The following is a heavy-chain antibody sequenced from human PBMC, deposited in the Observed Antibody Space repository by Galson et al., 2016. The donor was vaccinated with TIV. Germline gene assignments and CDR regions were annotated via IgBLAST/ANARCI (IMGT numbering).Heavy chain of an antibody. D-gene: IGHD1-26*01. Sequence: SVKVSCKASGFMFTSSAMQWVRQARGERLEWIGWIVVGSGDTDHAQKFQERVTFIRDMSTRTVYMELRSLRSEDTAVYYCAAWHWYSGSSSQKRFYFDYWSQGTLATVSS. CDR2: IVVGSGDT. J-gene: IGHJ4*02. CDR1: GFMFTSSA. CDR3: AAWHWYSGSSSQKRFYFDY. V-gene: IGHV1-58*02.